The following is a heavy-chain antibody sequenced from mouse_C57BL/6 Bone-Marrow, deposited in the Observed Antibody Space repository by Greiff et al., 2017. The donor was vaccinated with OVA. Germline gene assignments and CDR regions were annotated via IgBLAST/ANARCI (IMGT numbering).Heavy chain of an antibody. V-gene: IGHV14-2*01. Sequence: VQLKQSGAELVKPGASVKLSCTASGFNIKDYYMHWVKQRTEQGLEWIGRIDPEDGETKYAPKFQGKATITADTSSNTAYLQLSSLTSEDTAVXSWVRLGKFITPVVAPHYYARDYWGKGPSAPVPS. CDR2: IDPEDGET. J-gene: IGHJ4*01. D-gene: IGHD1-1*01. CDR3: VRLGKFITPVVAPHYYARDY. CDR1: GFNIKDYY.